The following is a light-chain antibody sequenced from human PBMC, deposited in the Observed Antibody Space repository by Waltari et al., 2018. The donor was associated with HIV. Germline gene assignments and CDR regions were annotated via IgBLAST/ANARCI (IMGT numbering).Light chain of an antibody. V-gene: IGLV2-11*01. J-gene: IGLJ3*02. CDR1: SSDVGGYNY. Sequence: QSALTQPSSVSGSPGQSVTISCTGTSSDVGGYNYVSWYQQHPGKAPKLLMYHVTTRPSVVPDLFSGSKAGNTASLTIPGLQTEDEADYFGSSYAGGYTLVFGGGTKLTVL. CDR2: HVT. CDR3: SSYAGGYTLV.